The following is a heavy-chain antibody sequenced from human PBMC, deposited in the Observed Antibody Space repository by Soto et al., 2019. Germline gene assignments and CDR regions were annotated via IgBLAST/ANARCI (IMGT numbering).Heavy chain of an antibody. CDR3: ARQPSITGRGVGFDH. D-gene: IGHD6-6*01. Sequence: SETLSLTCTVSGGSISGSSYFWDWVRQSPEKGLEWVGSIYYTGSTFYNPSLKSRVTMSVDTSTNHFSLKVISVTAADTAIYFCARQPSITGRGVGFDHWGQGTLVTVSS. CDR2: IYYTGST. CDR1: GGSISGSSYF. J-gene: IGHJ5*02. V-gene: IGHV4-39*01.